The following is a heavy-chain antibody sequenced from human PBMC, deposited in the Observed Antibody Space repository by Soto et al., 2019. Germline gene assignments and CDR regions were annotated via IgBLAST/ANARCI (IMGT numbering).Heavy chain of an antibody. V-gene: IGHV5-51*01. CDR1: GYSFTTYW. Sequence: TGESLKISCKGSGYSFTTYWIGWVRQMPGKGLEWMGVIYPGDSDTRFSPSFQGQVTISVDMSISTAYLQWSSLKASDTAMYYCARHSRWCDIHPYRFAPCGQRTLVTVSS. D-gene: IGHD3-9*01. CDR2: IYPGDSDT. J-gene: IGHJ5*02. CDR3: ARHSRWCDIHPYRFAP.